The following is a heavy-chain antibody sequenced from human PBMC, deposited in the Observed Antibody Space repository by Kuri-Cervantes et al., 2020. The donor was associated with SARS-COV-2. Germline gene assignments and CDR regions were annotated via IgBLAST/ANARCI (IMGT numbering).Heavy chain of an antibody. CDR1: GDSIKSYY. J-gene: IGHJ6*02. V-gene: IGHV4-39*01. CDR2: IYYSGST. Sequence: SETLSLTCTVSGDSIKSYYWGWIRQPPGKGLEWIGSIYYSGSTYYNPSLKSRVTISVDTSKNQFSLKLSSVTAADTAVYYCARLLWFGELDYYYYGMDVWGQGTTVTVSS. D-gene: IGHD3-10*01. CDR3: ARLLWFGELDYYYYGMDV.